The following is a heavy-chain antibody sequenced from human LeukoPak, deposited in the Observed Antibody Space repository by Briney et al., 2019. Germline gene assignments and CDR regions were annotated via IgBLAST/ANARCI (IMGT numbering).Heavy chain of an antibody. V-gene: IGHV4-39*07. D-gene: IGHD5-18*01. CDR1: GGSISSYY. Sequence: PSETLSLTCTVSGGSISSYYWGWIRQPPGKGLEWIGSIYYSGSTYYNPSLKSRVTISVDTSKNQFSLKLSSVTAADTAVYYCARGRYSYPLYYFDYWGQGSLVTVSS. J-gene: IGHJ4*02. CDR3: ARGRYSYPLYYFDY. CDR2: IYYSGST.